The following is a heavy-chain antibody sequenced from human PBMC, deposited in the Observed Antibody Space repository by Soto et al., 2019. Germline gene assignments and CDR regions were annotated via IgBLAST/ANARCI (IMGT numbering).Heavy chain of an antibody. CDR2: ISYDGSNK. CDR3: ARARVPWNYEVFSY. J-gene: IGHJ4*02. Sequence: GGSLRLSCAASGFTFSSYAMHWVRQAPGKGLEWVAVISYDGSNKYYADSVKGRFTISRDNSKNTLYLQMNSLRAEDTAVYYCARARVPWNYEVFSYWGQGTLVTVSS. D-gene: IGHD1-7*01. V-gene: IGHV3-30-3*01. CDR1: GFTFSSYA.